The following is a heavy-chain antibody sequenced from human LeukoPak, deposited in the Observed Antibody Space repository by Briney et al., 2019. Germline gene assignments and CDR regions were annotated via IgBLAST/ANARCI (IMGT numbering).Heavy chain of an antibody. Sequence: PSETLSLTCAVYGGSFSGYYWSWIRQPPGKGLEWIGEINHSGSTNYNPSLRSRVTISVDTSKNQFSLKLSSVTAADTAVYYCARVGARGRYSSGWYGLYYFDYWGQGTLVTVSS. J-gene: IGHJ4*02. CDR1: GGSFSGYY. V-gene: IGHV4-34*01. CDR2: INHSGST. CDR3: ARVGARGRYSSGWYGLYYFDY. D-gene: IGHD6-19*01.